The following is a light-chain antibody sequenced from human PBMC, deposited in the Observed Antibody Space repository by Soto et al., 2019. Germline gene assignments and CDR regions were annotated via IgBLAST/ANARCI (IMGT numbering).Light chain of an antibody. CDR1: QSITGW. CDR3: QQYHIYSWT. V-gene: IGKV1-5*01. Sequence: DIQMTQSPSTLSASVGDRVTITCRASQSITGWLAWFQQKPGKAPKLLIYDASSLESGVPSRFSASGSGTEFSLTINSLQADDFATYYCQQYHIYSWTFGQGTKVDIK. CDR2: DAS. J-gene: IGKJ1*01.